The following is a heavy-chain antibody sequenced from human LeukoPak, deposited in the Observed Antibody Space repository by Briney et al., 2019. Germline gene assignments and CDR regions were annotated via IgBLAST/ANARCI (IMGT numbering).Heavy chain of an antibody. J-gene: IGHJ6*03. CDR2: IYSGGST. CDR3: ASLTHYYYYYMDV. D-gene: IGHD3-9*01. Sequence: PGGSLTLSCAASGFTDSSNYMSWLRQAPGKGLEWVSVIYSGGSTYYADSVKGLFTISRDNSKNTLYLQMNSLRAEDTAVYYCASLTHYYYYYMDVWGKGTTVTVSS. V-gene: IGHV3-53*01. CDR1: GFTDSSNY.